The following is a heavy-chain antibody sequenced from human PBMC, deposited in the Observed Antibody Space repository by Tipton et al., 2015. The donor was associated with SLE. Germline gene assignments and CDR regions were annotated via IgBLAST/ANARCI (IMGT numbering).Heavy chain of an antibody. CDR2: IHYSGST. Sequence: TLSLTCTVSDASMNYFYWTWIRQPPGKGLEWIGYIHYSGSTNCDPSLRSRVTISIDTSKNQFSLKLSSVTAADTAVYYCARDHLPGGYYYYMDVWGKGTTVTVSS. V-gene: IGHV4-59*01. D-gene: IGHD3-10*01. CDR3: ARDHLPGGYYYYMDV. J-gene: IGHJ6*03. CDR1: DASMNYFY.